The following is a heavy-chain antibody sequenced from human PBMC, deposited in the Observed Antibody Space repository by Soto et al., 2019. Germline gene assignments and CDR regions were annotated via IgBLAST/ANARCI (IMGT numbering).Heavy chain of an antibody. CDR2: ISPYNGNT. Sequence: ASGMGSFAGAGPGFNTYGSSWLRQAPGQGLEWMGRISPYNGNTNYAQKFQDRVIITRDTSASTAYMDLSSLRSEDTAVYYCARGIATGLLAPWRQGTLVTVSS. CDR1: GPGFNTYG. J-gene: IGHJ5*02. CDR3: ARGIATGLLAP. V-gene: IGHV1-18*01. D-gene: IGHD2-15*01.